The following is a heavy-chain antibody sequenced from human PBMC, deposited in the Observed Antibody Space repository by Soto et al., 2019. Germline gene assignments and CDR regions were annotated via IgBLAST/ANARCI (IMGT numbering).Heavy chain of an antibody. CDR2: IGTAGDT. CDR3: ARKANYDFWSGYYLDYYYYGMDV. D-gene: IGHD3-3*01. CDR1: GFTFSSYD. Sequence: EVQLVESGGGLVQPGGSLRLSCAASGFTFSSYDMHWVRQATGKGLERVSAIGTAGDTYYPGSVKGRFTISRENAKNSLYLQMNSLRAEDTAVYYCARKANYDFWSGYYLDYYYYGMDVWGQGTTVTVSS. V-gene: IGHV3-13*01. J-gene: IGHJ6*02.